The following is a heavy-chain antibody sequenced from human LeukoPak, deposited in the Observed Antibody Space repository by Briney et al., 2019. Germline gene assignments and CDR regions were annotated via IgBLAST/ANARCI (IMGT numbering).Heavy chain of an antibody. J-gene: IGHJ4*02. V-gene: IGHV3-23*01. CDR2: VSGSGRNT. D-gene: IGHD1-14*01. CDR3: AKGHSEDGTDFDC. Sequence: PGGSLRLSCTGSGFTFSTYGMSWVRQAPGKGLQWVSTVSGSGRNTYYTDSVKGRFTVSRDNSKNTMFLQMTSLRAEDTAIYYCAKGHSEDGTDFDCWGQGTLVSVSS. CDR1: GFTFSTYG.